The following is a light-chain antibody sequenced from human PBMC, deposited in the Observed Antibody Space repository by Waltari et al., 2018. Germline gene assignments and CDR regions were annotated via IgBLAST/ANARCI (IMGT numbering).Light chain of an antibody. V-gene: IGKV1-39*01. CDR1: QNIHTY. J-gene: IGKJ3*01. Sequence: DIHLTQSPSSLSASVGDRVSITCRASQNIHTYLNWYQQIPGKAPRLLISAASNLQSGVPSRFSGSGSGTDFTLTVTSLHPEDFAAYYCQQSYGSPPTFGPGTKIHIK. CDR2: AAS. CDR3: QQSYGSPPT.